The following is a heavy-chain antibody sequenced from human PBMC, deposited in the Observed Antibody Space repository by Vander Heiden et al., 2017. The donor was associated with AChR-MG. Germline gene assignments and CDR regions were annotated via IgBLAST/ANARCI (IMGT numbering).Heavy chain of an antibody. Sequence: EVQPVESGGGLVKPGGSLRLSCRASGCTFSGYSMNRVRQAPGKGLEWVSSISSSSSYIYYADSVKGRFTISRDNAKNSLYLQMNSLRAEDTAVYYCARDLFPMYSSSPFDYWGQGTLVTVSS. D-gene: IGHD6-6*01. J-gene: IGHJ4*02. V-gene: IGHV3-21*01. CDR1: GCTFSGYS. CDR3: ARDLFPMYSSSPFDY. CDR2: ISSSSSYI.